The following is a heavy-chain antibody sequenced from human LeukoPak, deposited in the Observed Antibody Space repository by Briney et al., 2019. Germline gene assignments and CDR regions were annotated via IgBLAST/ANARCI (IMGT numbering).Heavy chain of an antibody. J-gene: IGHJ4*02. CDR2: ISSGSSYI. CDR3: AKHPSGGYSYGTAYFDY. V-gene: IGHV3-21*04. D-gene: IGHD5-18*01. Sequence: GGSLRLSCAASGFTFSSYTMNWVRQAPGKGLEWVSIISSGSSYIHYADSVKGRFTISRDNAKNSLYLQMNSLRAEDTAVYYCAKHPSGGYSYGTAYFDYWGQGTLVTVSS. CDR1: GFTFSSYT.